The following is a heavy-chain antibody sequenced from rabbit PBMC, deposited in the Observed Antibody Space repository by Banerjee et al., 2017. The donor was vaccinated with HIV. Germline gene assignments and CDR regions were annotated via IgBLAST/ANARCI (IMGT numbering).Heavy chain of an antibody. D-gene: IGHD8-1*01. Sequence: QSLEESGGDLVKPGASLTLTCTASGFSFSSSYYICWVRQAPGKGLEWIACIYAGSSGSTYYASWAKGRFTISKTSSTTVTLQMTSLTAADTATYFCARDAAGSYYHFNLWGQGTLVTVS. CDR3: ARDAAGSYYHFNL. CDR1: GFSFSSSYY. J-gene: IGHJ4*01. CDR2: IYAGSSGST. V-gene: IGHV1S40*01.